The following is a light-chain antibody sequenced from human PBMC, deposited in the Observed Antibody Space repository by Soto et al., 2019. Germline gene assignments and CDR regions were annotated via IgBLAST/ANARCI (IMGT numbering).Light chain of an antibody. CDR1: QSIRTY. J-gene: IGKJ5*01. CDR3: QQGYSTPT. Sequence: DIQMTQSPSSLSASVGYRVTITCRASQSIRTYLNWYQQKPGQAPKVLIYSVSTLGTGVPSRLSGSGSGTDFTLTISSMKPEDFATYFCQQGYSTPTFGQGTRLEIK. CDR2: SVS. V-gene: IGKV1-39*01.